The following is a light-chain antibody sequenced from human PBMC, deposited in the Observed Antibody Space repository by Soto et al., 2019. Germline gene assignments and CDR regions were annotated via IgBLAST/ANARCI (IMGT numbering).Light chain of an antibody. J-gene: IGKJ4*01. CDR2: LGS. Sequence: EIVLTQSPLSLPVTPGEPASISCRSSRILLHSNGYYYLDWYLQKPGQSPQLLIYLGSNRASGVPDRFSGSGSGTDFTLTISRVEAEDVGVYFCAQGLATPFTFGGGTKVEIK. CDR3: AQGLATPFT. V-gene: IGKV2-28*01. CDR1: RILLHSNGYYY.